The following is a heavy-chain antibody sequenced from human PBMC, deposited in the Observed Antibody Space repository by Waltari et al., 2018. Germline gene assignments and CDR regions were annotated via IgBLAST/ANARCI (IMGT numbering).Heavy chain of an antibody. Sequence: EVQLVESGGGLVKPGGSLRLSCAASGFTFSSYSMTWVRQAPGKGLAWVSSISSSSSYIYYADSVKGRFTISRDNAKNSLYLQMNSLRAEDTAVYYCARDSGSGWYDYWGQGTLVTVSS. CDR3: ARDSGSGWYDY. CDR2: ISSSSSYI. J-gene: IGHJ4*02. CDR1: GFTFSSYS. V-gene: IGHV3-21*01. D-gene: IGHD6-19*01.